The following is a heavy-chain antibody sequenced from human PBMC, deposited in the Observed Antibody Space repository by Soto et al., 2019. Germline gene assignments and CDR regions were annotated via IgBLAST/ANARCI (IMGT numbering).Heavy chain of an antibody. CDR2: ITPVFGTA. D-gene: IGHD3-16*01. CDR1: GGTFSSSA. J-gene: IGHJ6*02. Sequence: QVQLVQSGAEVKKPGSSVKVSCKASGGTFSSSAISWVRQAPGQWLEWMGAITPVFGTALYAQKFQGRVSITADKTTSPAYVELSRHRFEDTAGYYCARELPERGKDVLGQGTTVTVSS. V-gene: IGHV1-69*06. CDR3: ARELPERGKDV.